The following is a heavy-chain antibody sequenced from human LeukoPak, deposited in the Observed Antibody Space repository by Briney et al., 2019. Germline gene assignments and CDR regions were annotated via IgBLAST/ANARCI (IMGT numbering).Heavy chain of an antibody. CDR2: INHSGST. CDR3: ARGGRFLEWLLYFDY. CDR1: GGSFSGYY. Sequence: SETLSLTCAVYGGSFSGYYWSWIRQPSGKGLEWIGEINHSGSTNYNPSLKSRVTISVDTSKNQFSLKLSSVTAADTAVYYCARGGRFLEWLLYFDYWGQGTLVTVSS. J-gene: IGHJ4*02. D-gene: IGHD3-3*01. V-gene: IGHV4-34*01.